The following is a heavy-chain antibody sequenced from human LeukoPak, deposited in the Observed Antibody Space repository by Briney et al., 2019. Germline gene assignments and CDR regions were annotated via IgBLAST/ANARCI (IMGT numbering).Heavy chain of an antibody. J-gene: IGHJ3*02. CDR3: APPGGGGLDAFDI. CDR2: IYYSGST. V-gene: IGHV4-59*01. D-gene: IGHD3-10*01. CDR1: GGSISSYY. Sequence: SETLSLTCTVSGGSISSYYWSWIRQPPGKGLEWIGYIYYSGSTNYNPSLKSRVTISVDTSKNQFSLKLSSVTAADTAVYYCAPPGGGGLDAFDIWGQGTMVTVSS.